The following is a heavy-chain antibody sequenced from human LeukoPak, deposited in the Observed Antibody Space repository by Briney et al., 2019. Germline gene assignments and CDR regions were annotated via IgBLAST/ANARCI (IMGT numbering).Heavy chain of an antibody. J-gene: IGHJ4*02. CDR1: GYTFTNSY. Sequence: ASVKVSCKASGYTFTNSYIHWVRQAPGQGLEWMGKISPTGDSISYARRLQGRITLTTDTSTITLYMELSNLRSEDTSVYYCARGSVTTDASFDYWGQGTLVTVSS. V-gene: IGHV1-46*01. CDR3: ARGSVTTDASFDY. CDR2: ISPTGDSI. D-gene: IGHD4-17*01.